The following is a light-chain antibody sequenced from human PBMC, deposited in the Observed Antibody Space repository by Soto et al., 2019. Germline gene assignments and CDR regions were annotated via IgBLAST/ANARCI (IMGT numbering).Light chain of an antibody. CDR1: QSVSSSY. V-gene: IGKV3-20*01. Sequence: EIVLTQSPGTLSLSPGERATLSCRASQSVSSSYLAWYQQKPGQAPRLLIYGASSRATGIPDRFSGGGSGTEFTLSISRLEPEDFAVYYCQQYVMPPLNFGRGT. CDR2: GAS. CDR3: QQYVMPPLN. J-gene: IGKJ2*01.